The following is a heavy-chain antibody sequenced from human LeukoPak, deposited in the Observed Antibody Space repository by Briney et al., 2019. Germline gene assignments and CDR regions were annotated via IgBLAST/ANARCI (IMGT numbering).Heavy chain of an antibody. Sequence: GASVKVSCKASGYTFTGYYMHWVRQAPGQGLEWMGWINPNSGGTNYAQKFQGRVTMTRDTSISTAYMELSRLRSDDTAVYYCARAPSLILYYYDSSGYRDYWGQGTLVTVSS. J-gene: IGHJ4*02. CDR2: INPNSGGT. D-gene: IGHD3-22*01. CDR1: GYTFTGYY. CDR3: ARAPSLILYYYDSSGYRDY. V-gene: IGHV1-2*02.